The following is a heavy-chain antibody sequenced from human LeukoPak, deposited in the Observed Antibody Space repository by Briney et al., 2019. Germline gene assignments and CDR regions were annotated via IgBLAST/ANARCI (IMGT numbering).Heavy chain of an antibody. J-gene: IGHJ5*01. Sequence: TASETLSLTCTVSGGSISSGGYYWSWIRQHPGKGLEWIGYIYYSGSTYYNPSLKSRVTISVDTSKNQFSLKLSSVTAADTAVYYCARDRYSAGWYGDQYFFDSWGRGTLVTVSA. CDR1: GGSISSGGYY. D-gene: IGHD6-19*01. CDR2: IYYSGST. CDR3: ARDRYSAGWYGDQYFFDS. V-gene: IGHV4-31*03.